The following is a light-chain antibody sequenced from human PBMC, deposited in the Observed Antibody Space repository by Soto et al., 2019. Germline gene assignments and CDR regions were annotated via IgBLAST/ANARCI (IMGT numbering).Light chain of an antibody. Sequence: DIQITQSPSSLSASLGDRVTITCRASQTISNYLNWYQQKPGKAPKLLIYAASSLERGVPSRFSGSGSGTEFTLTISSLQPDDFATYYCQQYNSYSWTFGQGTKVEIK. CDR1: QTISNY. V-gene: IGKV1-5*01. CDR3: QQYNSYSWT. CDR2: AAS. J-gene: IGKJ1*01.